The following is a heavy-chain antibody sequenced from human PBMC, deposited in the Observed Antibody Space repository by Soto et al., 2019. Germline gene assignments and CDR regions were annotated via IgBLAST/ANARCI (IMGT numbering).Heavy chain of an antibody. D-gene: IGHD6-13*01. CDR2: IIPISGTA. J-gene: IGHJ6*02. V-gene: IGHV1-69*13. Sequence: SVKVSCKASGGTFSTYAISWVRQAPGQGLEWMGGIIPISGTANYAQKFQGRLTITADESTSTAYMELSSLRSEDTAVYYCARVSSSWYENYYYGMDVWGQGTTVTVSS. CDR1: GGTFSTYA. CDR3: ARVSSSWYENYYYGMDV.